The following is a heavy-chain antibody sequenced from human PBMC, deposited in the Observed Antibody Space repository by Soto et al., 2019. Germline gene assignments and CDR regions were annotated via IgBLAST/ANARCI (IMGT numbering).Heavy chain of an antibody. CDR1: GFTFSSHG. J-gene: IGHJ4*02. D-gene: IGHD3-22*01. Sequence: QAQLVESGGGVVQPGGSLRLSCVASGFTFSSHGMQWVRQAPGKGLDWVSFISYHGDTKLYADSARGRFTISRDDSKNTLYLQMNSLRPEDTAVYYCAKLMFAFDSSGFSVDYWGQGTLVTVSS. CDR2: ISYHGDTK. V-gene: IGHV3-30*18. CDR3: AKLMFAFDSSGFSVDY.